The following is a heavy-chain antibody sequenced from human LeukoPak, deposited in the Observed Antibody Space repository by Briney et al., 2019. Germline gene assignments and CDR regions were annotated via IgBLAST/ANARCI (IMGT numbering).Heavy chain of an antibody. D-gene: IGHD3-10*01. CDR2: IYPGDSDT. CDR3: LRRGEIASVFDY. J-gene: IGHJ4*02. CDR1: GYSFTSYW. Sequence: GESLKISWKGSGYSFTSYWIGWVRQMPGKGLEWMGIIYPGDSDTRYSPAFPGQVTISADKFISTAYQQCSSLKVSDTAMFYRLRRGEIASVFDYWEKGHVVSVSS. V-gene: IGHV5-51*01.